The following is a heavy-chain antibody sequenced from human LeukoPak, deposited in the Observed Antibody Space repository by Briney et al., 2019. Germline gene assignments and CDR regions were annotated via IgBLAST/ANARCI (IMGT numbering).Heavy chain of an antibody. Sequence: PSETLSLTCGVYGGSFSGYYWSWIRQAPGKGLEWIGSLYNSVSTYYNPSLKSRVSMSLDTSKNQFSLKLMSVTAADTAVYFCARNSSHIAALSITSFDYWGQGTLVTVSS. V-gene: IGHV4-34*01. CDR3: ARNSSHIAALSITSFDY. CDR2: LYNSVST. J-gene: IGHJ4*02. D-gene: IGHD6-13*01. CDR1: GGSFSGYY.